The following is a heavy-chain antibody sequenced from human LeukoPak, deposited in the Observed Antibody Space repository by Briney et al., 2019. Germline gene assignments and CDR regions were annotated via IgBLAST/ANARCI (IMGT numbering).Heavy chain of an antibody. V-gene: IGHV1-2*02. CDR1: GYTFTGYY. Sequence: ASVKVSCKASGYTFTGYYMHWVRQAPGQGLEWMGWINPNSGGTSYAQKFQGRVTMTRDTSISTAYMELSRLRSDDTAVYYCARGGPNVGFLEWLAEFDYWGQGTLVTVSS. CDR2: INPNSGGT. D-gene: IGHD3-3*01. CDR3: ARGGPNVGFLEWLAEFDY. J-gene: IGHJ4*02.